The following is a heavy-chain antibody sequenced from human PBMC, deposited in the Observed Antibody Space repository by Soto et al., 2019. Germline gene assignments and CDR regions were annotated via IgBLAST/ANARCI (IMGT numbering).Heavy chain of an antibody. CDR3: ARDLTRAGRGIVVVVGDAFDI. V-gene: IGHV3-21*01. Sequence: GGSLRLSCAASGFTFSSYSMNWVRQAPGKGLEWVSSISSSSSYIYYADSVKGRFTISRDNAKNSLYLQMNSLRAEDTAVYYCARDLTRAGRGIVVVVGDAFDIWGQGTMVTVSS. CDR2: ISSSSSYI. D-gene: IGHD2-15*01. J-gene: IGHJ3*02. CDR1: GFTFSSYS.